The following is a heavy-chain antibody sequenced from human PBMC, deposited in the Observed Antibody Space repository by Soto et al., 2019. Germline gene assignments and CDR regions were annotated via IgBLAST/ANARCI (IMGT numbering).Heavy chain of an antibody. V-gene: IGHV4-39*01. D-gene: IGHD3-9*01. CDR1: GGSISSSSYY. Sequence: ASETLSLTCTVSGGSISSSSYYWGWIRQPPGKGLEWIGSIYYSGSTYYNPSLKSRVTISVDTSKNQFSLKLSSVTAADTAVYYCARLYYDILTGYYKTAFFDYWGQGTLVTVSS. CDR2: IYYSGST. J-gene: IGHJ4*02. CDR3: ARLYYDILTGYYKTAFFDY.